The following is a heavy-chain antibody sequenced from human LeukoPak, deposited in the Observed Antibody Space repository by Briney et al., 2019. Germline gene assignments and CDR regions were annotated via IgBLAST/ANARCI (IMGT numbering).Heavy chain of an antibody. J-gene: IGHJ4*02. CDR2: IYYSGST. CDR1: GASISSYY. D-gene: IGHD2-2*01. Sequence: SETLSLTCTVSGASISSYYWSWIRQPPGKGLEWIGYIYYSGSTNYNPSLKSRVTISVATSKNQFSLKLSSVTAADTAVYYCARDCSSTCTSCFDYWGQGTLVTVSS. CDR3: ARDCSSTCTSCFDY. V-gene: IGHV4-59*12.